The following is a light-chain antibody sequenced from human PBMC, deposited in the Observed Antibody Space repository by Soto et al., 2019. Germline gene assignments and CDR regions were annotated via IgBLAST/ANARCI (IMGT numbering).Light chain of an antibody. CDR3: QQYSNWPPT. CDR2: GAS. V-gene: IGKV3-15*01. J-gene: IGKJ5*01. CDR1: QSVSSN. Sequence: EIVMTQSPATLSVSPGERATLSCRASQSVSSNLAWYQQKPGQAPRLLIYGASTKDTGIPARFSGSRSGTEFTLTISSLQSEDFAVYYCQQYSNWPPTFGQGTRLEIK.